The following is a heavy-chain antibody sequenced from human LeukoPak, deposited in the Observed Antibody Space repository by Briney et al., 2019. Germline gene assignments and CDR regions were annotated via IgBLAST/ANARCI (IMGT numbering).Heavy chain of an antibody. D-gene: IGHD4-17*01. J-gene: IGHJ4*02. CDR1: GVSISSYY. V-gene: IGHV4-4*07. CDR3: ARDNYGDYDY. Sequence: SETLSLTCTVSGVSISSYYWSWIRQAAGKGLEGVGRIYTSGSTNYSPSLKSRVTMSVDTSKNQCSLKLSSVAAADTAVYYCARDNYGDYDYWGQGTLVTVSS. CDR2: IYTSGST.